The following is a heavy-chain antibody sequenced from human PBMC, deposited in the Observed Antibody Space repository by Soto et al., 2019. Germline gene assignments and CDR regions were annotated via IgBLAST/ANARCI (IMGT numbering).Heavy chain of an antibody. J-gene: IGHJ4*02. CDR2: ISGSGGST. CDR3: AKDRPGPTYYYDSSGYYFDY. CDR1: GFTFSSYA. V-gene: IGHV3-23*01. D-gene: IGHD3-22*01. Sequence: GGSLRLSCAASGFTFSSYAMSWVRQAPGKGLEWVSAISGSGGSTYYADSVKGRFTISRDNSKNTLYLQMNSLRAEDTAVYYCAKDRPGPTYYYDSSGYYFDYWGQGTLVTVSS.